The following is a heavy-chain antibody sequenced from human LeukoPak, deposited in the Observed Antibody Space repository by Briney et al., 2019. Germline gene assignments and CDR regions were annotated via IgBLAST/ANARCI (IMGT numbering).Heavy chain of an antibody. J-gene: IGHJ4*02. D-gene: IGHD2-8*01. CDR3: AKDRSCTNNICHGDFDY. CDR2: ISGSGGDT. Sequence: PGGSLRLSCAASGFTFSDYYMSWLRQAPGKGLGWVSGISGSGGDTYYADSVKGRFTISRDNSKNTLYLQMNSLRAEDTAVYYCAKDRSCTNNICHGDFDYWGQGTLVTVSS. CDR1: GFTFSDYY. V-gene: IGHV3-23*01.